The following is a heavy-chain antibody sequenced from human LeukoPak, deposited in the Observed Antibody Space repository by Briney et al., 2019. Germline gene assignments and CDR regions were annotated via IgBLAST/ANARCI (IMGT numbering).Heavy chain of an antibody. V-gene: IGHV1-46*01. CDR1: GYTFTSYY. J-gene: IGHJ6*02. CDR3: ARASGYSYDDANYYYYYGMDV. CDR2: INPSGGST. D-gene: IGHD5-18*01. Sequence: ASVKVSCKASGYTFTSYYMHWVRQAPGQGLEWMGIINPSGGSTSYAQKFQGRVTMTRDTSTSTVYMELSSLRSEDTAVYYCARASGYSYDDANYYYYYGMDVWGQGTTVTVSS.